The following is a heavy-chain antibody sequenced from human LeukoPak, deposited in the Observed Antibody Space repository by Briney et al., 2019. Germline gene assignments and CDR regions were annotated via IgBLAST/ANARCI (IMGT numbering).Heavy chain of an antibody. CDR3: ASCSAGGYSYGYPTEHYYYYGMDV. J-gene: IGHJ6*04. D-gene: IGHD5-18*01. Sequence: SVTVSFNASGGTFSSYAISWVRQAPGQGLELMGGILPIFGTANYAQKFQGRVTITADESTSTAYMELSSLRSEDTAVYYCASCSAGGYSYGYPTEHYYYYGMDVWGKGTTVTVSS. V-gene: IGHV1-69*13. CDR1: GGTFSSYA. CDR2: ILPIFGTA.